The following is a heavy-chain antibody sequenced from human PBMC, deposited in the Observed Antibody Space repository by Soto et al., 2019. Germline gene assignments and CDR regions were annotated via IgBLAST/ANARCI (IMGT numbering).Heavy chain of an antibody. Sequence: QVQLVQSGAEVKKPGASVKVSCKASGYTFTSYGISWVRQAPGQGLEWMGWISAYNGNTNYAQKLQGRVTMTTDTSTSKAYLELRSLSSDDTAVYYCARSFGSGYYYVPAFDIWGQGTMVTVSS. CDR3: ARSFGSGYYYVPAFDI. D-gene: IGHD3-22*01. J-gene: IGHJ3*02. CDR1: GYTFTSYG. V-gene: IGHV1-18*01. CDR2: ISAYNGNT.